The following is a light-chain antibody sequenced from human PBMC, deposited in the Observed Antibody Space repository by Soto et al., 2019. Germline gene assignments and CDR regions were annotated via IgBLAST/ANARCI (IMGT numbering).Light chain of an antibody. CDR3: QQYDNSPRT. J-gene: IGKJ1*01. CDR2: GAS. CDR1: QSVSSSY. Sequence: EIVLTQSPGTLSLSPGERATLSCRTSQSVSSSYLAWYQQKPGQAPRLLIYGASDRATGIPDRFRGSGSGTDFTLTITRLEPEDFAVYYCQQYDNSPRTSGQGTKVDIK. V-gene: IGKV3-20*01.